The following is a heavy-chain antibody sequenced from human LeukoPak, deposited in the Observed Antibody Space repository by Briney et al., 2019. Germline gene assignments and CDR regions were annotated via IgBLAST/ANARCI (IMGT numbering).Heavy chain of an antibody. CDR1: GFTFNNNA. D-gene: IGHD2-2*01. J-gene: IGHJ3*01. V-gene: IGHV3-23*01. CDR3: ARCTASCYANAFDV. CDR2: INGGGDAT. Sequence: GGSLRLSCATSGFTFNNNAMSWVRQAPGKGLEWVSAINGGGDATEYAESAKGRFTISRDNSKNTLYLQMNSLSPDDTAVYYCARCTASCYANAFDVWGQGTLLTLSS.